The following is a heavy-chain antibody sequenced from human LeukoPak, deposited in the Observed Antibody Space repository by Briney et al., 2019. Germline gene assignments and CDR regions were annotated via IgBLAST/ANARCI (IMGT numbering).Heavy chain of an antibody. CDR1: GFAFRILP. V-gene: IGHV3-23*01. Sequence: GGSLRLSCATSGFAFRILPMIWARQAPGKGLEWVSSISADSTTTNYADFAKGRFTVSRDNSRRTLYLQMNSLRVEDTALYYCATLMYTTGRQGFDSWGQGTRVTVSS. CDR3: ATLMYTTGRQGFDS. CDR2: ISADSTTT. J-gene: IGHJ4*02. D-gene: IGHD6-19*01.